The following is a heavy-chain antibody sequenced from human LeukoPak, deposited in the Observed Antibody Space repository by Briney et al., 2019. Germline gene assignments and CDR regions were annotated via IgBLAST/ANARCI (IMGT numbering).Heavy chain of an antibody. CDR3: ARFETSPGGVAFDI. D-gene: IGHD1-1*01. Sequence: SGGSLRLSCAASGFTFSSYWMHWVRQAPGKGLVWVSRVNSDGSSTSYADSVKGRFTISRDNAKNTLYLQMNSLRAEDTAVYYCARFETSPGGVAFDIWGQGTMVTVSS. CDR1: GFTFSSYW. V-gene: IGHV3-74*01. J-gene: IGHJ3*02. CDR2: VNSDGSST.